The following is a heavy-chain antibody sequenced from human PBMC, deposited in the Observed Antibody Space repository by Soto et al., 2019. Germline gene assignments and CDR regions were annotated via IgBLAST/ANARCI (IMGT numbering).Heavy chain of an antibody. CDR1: GFTFSSYG. D-gene: IGHD2-2*01. J-gene: IGHJ5*02. CDR2: IWYDGSNK. Sequence: QVQLVESGGGVVQPGRSLRLSCAASGFTFSSYGMHWVRQAPGKGLEWVAVIWYDGSNKYYADSVKGRFTISRDNSKNTLYLQMNSLRAEDTAVYYCARGWGPVVVPAAPRRWFDPWGQGTLVTVSS. V-gene: IGHV3-33*01. CDR3: ARGWGPVVVPAAPRRWFDP.